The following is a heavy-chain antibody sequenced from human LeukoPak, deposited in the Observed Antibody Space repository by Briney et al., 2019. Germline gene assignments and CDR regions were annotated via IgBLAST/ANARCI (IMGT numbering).Heavy chain of an antibody. D-gene: IGHD3-10*01. Sequence: GRSLRLSCAASVFTFSSYAMHCVRQAPGQARECWGVLSYDGSNKYFANTLKGRFTISRDNSKNTLYLQMDSQRAKDTAVYYCARDPQPGAPDYFDYWGQGTLVTVSS. CDR1: VFTFSSYA. CDR2: LSYDGSNK. J-gene: IGHJ4*02. CDR3: ARDPQPGAPDYFDY. V-gene: IGHV3-30-3*01.